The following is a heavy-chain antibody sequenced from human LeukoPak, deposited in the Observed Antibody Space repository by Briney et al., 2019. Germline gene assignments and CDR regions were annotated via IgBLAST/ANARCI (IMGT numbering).Heavy chain of an antibody. D-gene: IGHD3-22*01. J-gene: IGHJ3*02. CDR1: GFTFDDYG. V-gene: IGHV3-20*04. CDR2: INWNGGST. Sequence: PGGSLRLSCAASGFTFDDYGMSWVRQAPGKGLEWVSGINWNGGSTGYADSVKGRFTISRDNAKNSLYLQMNSLRAEDTALYYCARDSRYYYDSRGKTGGAFDIWGQGTMVTVSS. CDR3: ARDSRYYYDSRGKTGGAFDI.